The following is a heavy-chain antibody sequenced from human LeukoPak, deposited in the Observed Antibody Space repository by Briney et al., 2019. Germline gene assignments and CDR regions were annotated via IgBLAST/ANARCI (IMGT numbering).Heavy chain of an antibody. CDR3: TRAHVTGVDAFDI. CDR2: INQDGSET. J-gene: IGHJ3*02. V-gene: IGHV3-7*01. CDR1: GFTFSNYW. D-gene: IGHD2-21*02. Sequence: PGGSLRLSCAVSGFTFSNYWMTWVRQAPGKGLDWVANINQDGSETYYVDSVKGRFSISRDNAKNSLYLQMTSLRVEGTAVYYCTRAHVTGVDAFDIWGQGTMVIVSS.